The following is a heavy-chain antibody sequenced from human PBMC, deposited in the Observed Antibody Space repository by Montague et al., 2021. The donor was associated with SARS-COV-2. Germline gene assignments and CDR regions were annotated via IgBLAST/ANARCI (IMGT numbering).Heavy chain of an antibody. CDR3: ARGIPIAAALINWFDP. CDR1: GGSISSYY. J-gene: IGHJ5*02. CDR2: IYYSGST. Sequence: SETLSLTCTVSGGSISSYYWSWIRQPPGKGLEWIGYIYYSGSTNYNPSLESRVTLSVDASKNQFSLKLSSVTAADTAVYYCARGIPIAAALINWFDPWGQGTLVTVSS. V-gene: IGHV4-59*01. D-gene: IGHD6-13*01.